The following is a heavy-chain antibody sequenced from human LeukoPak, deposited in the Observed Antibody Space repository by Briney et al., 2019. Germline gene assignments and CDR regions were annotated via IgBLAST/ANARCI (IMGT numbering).Heavy chain of an antibody. D-gene: IGHD1-14*01. Sequence: GGSLRLSCTVSGIRFNDYWMSWVRQAPGQGLEWVANIKEDGGEMSYVDYVKGRVIISRDNAKNSVYLQMTILRVEDTAVYYCASGMIECDYWGQGTLVTGSS. CDR2: IKEDGGEM. CDR3: ASGMIECDY. CDR1: GIRFNDYW. V-gene: IGHV3-7*01. J-gene: IGHJ4*02.